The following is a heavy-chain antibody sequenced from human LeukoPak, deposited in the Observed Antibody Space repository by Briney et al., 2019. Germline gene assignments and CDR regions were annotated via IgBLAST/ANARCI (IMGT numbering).Heavy chain of an antibody. Sequence: SETLSLTCTVSGGSISSYYWSWIRQPPGKGLEWIGYIYYSGSPNDNPYLKSRVTISVDTSKDQFSLKLSSVIAADTAVYYCARGDDYGDYGMGYGMDVWGQRTTVTVSS. CDR2: IYYSGSP. CDR1: GGSISSYY. J-gene: IGHJ6*01. D-gene: IGHD4-17*01. V-gene: IGHV4-59*08. CDR3: ARGDDYGDYGMGYGMDV.